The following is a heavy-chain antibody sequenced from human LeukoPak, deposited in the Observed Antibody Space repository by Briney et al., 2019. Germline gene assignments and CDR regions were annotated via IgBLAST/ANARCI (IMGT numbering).Heavy chain of an antibody. Sequence: PRETLTLTRNVSGGSVSSGSYYWSCTRQPPGKGLEWIGYIYYSGSINQNPSRESRVTISVDTFKNQCSLKLSSVTAADTAVYYCARVVLTSDWAFDIWGQGTIVSVSA. CDR3: ARVVLTSDWAFDI. J-gene: IGHJ3*02. V-gene: IGHV4-61*01. CDR2: IYYSGSI. CDR1: GGSVSSGSYY. D-gene: IGHD2-21*02.